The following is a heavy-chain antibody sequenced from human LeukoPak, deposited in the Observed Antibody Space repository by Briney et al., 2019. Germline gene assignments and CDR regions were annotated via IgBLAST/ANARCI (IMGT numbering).Heavy chain of an antibody. D-gene: IGHD5-18*01. CDR3: AREAGSYGLYYFDY. J-gene: IGHJ4*02. V-gene: IGHV1-69*04. Sequence: SVKVFCKASGGTFSSYTISWVRQAPGQGLEWMGRIIPILGIANYAQKFQGRVTITADKSTSTAYMELSSLRSEDTAVYYCAREAGSYGLYYFDYWGQGTLVTVSS. CDR1: GGTFSSYT. CDR2: IIPILGIA.